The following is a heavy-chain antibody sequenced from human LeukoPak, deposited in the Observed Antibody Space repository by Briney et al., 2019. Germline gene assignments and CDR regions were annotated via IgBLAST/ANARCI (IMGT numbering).Heavy chain of an antibody. J-gene: IGHJ4*02. D-gene: IGHD3-3*01. CDR3: ARGDLLRFLSMRLDFDY. CDR1: GYTFTGYY. Sequence: ASVKVSCKASGYTFTGYYMHWVRQAPGQGLEWMGWINPNSGGTNYAQKFQGRVTMTRDTSISTAYMELSRLRSDDTAVYYCARGDLLRFLSMRLDFDYWGQGTLVTVSS. V-gene: IGHV1-2*02. CDR2: INPNSGGT.